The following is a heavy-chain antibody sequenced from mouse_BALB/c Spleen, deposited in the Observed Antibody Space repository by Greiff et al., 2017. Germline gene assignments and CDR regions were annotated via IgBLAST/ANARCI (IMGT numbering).Heavy chain of an antibody. CDR3: ARGGNWDEDY. CDR2: IDPANGNT. V-gene: IGHV14-3*02. CDR1: GFNIKDTY. Sequence: EVKLQESGAELVKPGASVKLSCTASGFNIKDTYMHWVKQRPEQGLEWIGRIDPANGNTKYDPKFQGKATITADTSSNTAYLQLSSLTSEDTAVYYCARGGNWDEDYWGQGTTLTVSS. D-gene: IGHD4-1*01. J-gene: IGHJ2*01.